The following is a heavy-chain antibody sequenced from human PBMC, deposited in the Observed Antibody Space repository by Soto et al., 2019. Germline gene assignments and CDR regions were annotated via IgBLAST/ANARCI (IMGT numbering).Heavy chain of an antibody. CDR1: GGSISSGGYY. CDR2: INYSGST. V-gene: IGHV4-31*03. D-gene: IGHD3-22*01. Sequence: PSETLSLTCTVSGGSISSGGYYWSWIRQHPGKGLEWIGYINYSGSTYYNPSLKSRVTISVDTSKNQFSLKLSSVTAADTAVYYCARWATAYYYDSSGYYFDYWGQGTLVTVSS. CDR3: ARWATAYYYDSSGYYFDY. J-gene: IGHJ4*02.